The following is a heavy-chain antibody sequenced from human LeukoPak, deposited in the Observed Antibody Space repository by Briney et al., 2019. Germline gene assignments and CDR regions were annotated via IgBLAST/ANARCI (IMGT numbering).Heavy chain of an antibody. CDR1: GGSISSYY. Sequence: SETLSLTCTVSGGSISSYYWSWIRQPPGKGLEWIGYIYYSGSTNYNPSLKSRVTISVDTSKNQFSLKLSSVTAADTAVYYCARNLPGSLDYWGQGTLVTVSS. V-gene: IGHV4-59*01. CDR3: ARNLPGSLDY. J-gene: IGHJ4*02. CDR2: IYYSGST.